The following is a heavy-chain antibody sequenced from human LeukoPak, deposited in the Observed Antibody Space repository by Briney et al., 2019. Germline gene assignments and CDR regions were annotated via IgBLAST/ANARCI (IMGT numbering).Heavy chain of an antibody. V-gene: IGHV4-34*01. CDR2: INHSGST. D-gene: IGHD3-10*01. CDR1: GGSFSGYY. CDR3: ARLLDYGSGSYYSRGDYFDY. J-gene: IGHJ4*02. Sequence: SETLSLTCAVYGGSFSGYYWSWIRQPPGKGLEWIGEINHSGSTNYNPSLKSRVTISVDTSKNQFSLKLSSVTAADTAVYYCARLLDYGSGSYYSRGDYFDYWGQGTLVTVSS.